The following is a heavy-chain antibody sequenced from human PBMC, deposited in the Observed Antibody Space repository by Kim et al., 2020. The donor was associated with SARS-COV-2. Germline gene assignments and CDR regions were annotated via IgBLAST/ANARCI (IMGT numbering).Heavy chain of an antibody. V-gene: IGHV3-30*07. D-gene: IGHD3-16*02. J-gene: IGHJ4*02. CDR3: ARGFYYVWGSYRLDY. Sequence: DAVKGRFTIARDTSKNTLYLQMNSQRAEDTAVYYCARGFYYVWGSYRLDYWGQGTLVTVSS.